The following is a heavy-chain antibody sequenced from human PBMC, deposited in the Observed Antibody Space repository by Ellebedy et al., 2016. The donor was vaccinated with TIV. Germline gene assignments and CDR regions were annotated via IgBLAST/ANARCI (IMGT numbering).Heavy chain of an antibody. J-gene: IGHJ5*02. Sequence: GESLKISXAASGFTFSSYWMSWVRQTPGKGLEWVANIKQDGSEKSYVDSVKGRFTISRDNAKNSLYLQMNSLRAEDTAVYYCARLQMTTTFNWFDPWGQGTLVTVSS. D-gene: IGHD4-17*01. CDR2: IKQDGSEK. CDR1: GFTFSSYW. CDR3: ARLQMTTTFNWFDP. V-gene: IGHV3-7*03.